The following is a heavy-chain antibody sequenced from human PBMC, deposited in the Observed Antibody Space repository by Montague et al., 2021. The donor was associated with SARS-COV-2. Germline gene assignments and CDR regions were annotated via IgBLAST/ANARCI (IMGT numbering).Heavy chain of an antibody. D-gene: IGHD2-2*01. Sequence: SETLSLTCAVYGGSFSGYYRSWIRQPPGKGLEWIGEINHSGSTKYDPSLKSRVTITVDTSKNQFSLKLSSVTAADTAVYYCARGLQRVVPGVLGVGPYYYYYYIDLWGQGTPVTVSS. CDR2: INHSGST. CDR1: GGSFSGYY. CDR3: ARGLQRVVPGVLGVGPYYYYYYIDL. J-gene: IGHJ6*03. V-gene: IGHV4-34*01.